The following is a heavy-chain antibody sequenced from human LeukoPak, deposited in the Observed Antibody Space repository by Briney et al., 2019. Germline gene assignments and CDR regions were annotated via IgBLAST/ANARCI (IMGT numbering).Heavy chain of an antibody. CDR3: ARQTPYYYDSRLPDY. CDR2: IKQDGSEK. Sequence: GGSLRLSCAASGFTFSSYWMSWVRQAPGKGLEWVANIKQDGSEKYYVDSVKGRFTISRDNAKNSLYLQMNSLRAEDTAVYYCARQTPYYYDSRLPDYWGQGTLVTVSS. CDR1: GFTFSSYW. J-gene: IGHJ4*02. D-gene: IGHD3-22*01. V-gene: IGHV3-7*01.